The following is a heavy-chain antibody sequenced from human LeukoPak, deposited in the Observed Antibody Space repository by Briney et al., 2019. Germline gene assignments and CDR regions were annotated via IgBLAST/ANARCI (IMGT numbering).Heavy chain of an antibody. CDR2: IDPSDSYT. V-gene: IGHV5-10-1*01. Sequence: GESLQISCKGSGSSFTSYWISWVRQMPGKDLEWTGRIDPSDSYTNYSPSFQGHVTISADKSISTAYLQWSSLKASDTAMYYCARRVGATGWFDPWGQGTRVTVSS. D-gene: IGHD1-26*01. J-gene: IGHJ5*02. CDR1: GSSFTSYW. CDR3: ARRVGATGWFDP.